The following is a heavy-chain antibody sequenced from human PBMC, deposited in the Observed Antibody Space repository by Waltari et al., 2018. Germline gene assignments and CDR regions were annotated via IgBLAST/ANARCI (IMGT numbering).Heavy chain of an antibody. Sequence: EVQLVESGGGLVKPGGSLRLSCAASGFTFSSYSVTWVRQAPGKGLEWVSSISSSSYIYYADSVKGRFTISRDNAKNSLYLQMNSLRAEDTAVYYCARDRAADLDYWGQGTLVTVFS. D-gene: IGHD6-13*01. V-gene: IGHV3-21*01. J-gene: IGHJ4*02. CDR1: GFTFSSYS. CDR2: ISSSSYI. CDR3: ARDRAADLDY.